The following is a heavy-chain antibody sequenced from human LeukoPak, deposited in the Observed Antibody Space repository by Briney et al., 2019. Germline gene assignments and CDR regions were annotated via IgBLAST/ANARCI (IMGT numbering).Heavy chain of an antibody. CDR3: ARGLPRFYYYYMDV. CDR1: GGSISSYY. V-gene: IGHV4-59*01. CDR2: IYYSGST. Sequence: SETLSLTCTVSGGSISSYYWSWIRQPPGKGLEWIGYIYYSGSTNYNPSLKSRVTISVDTSKNQFSLKLSSVIAADTAVYYCARGLPRFYYYYMDVWGKGTTVTVSS. D-gene: IGHD5-12*01. J-gene: IGHJ6*03.